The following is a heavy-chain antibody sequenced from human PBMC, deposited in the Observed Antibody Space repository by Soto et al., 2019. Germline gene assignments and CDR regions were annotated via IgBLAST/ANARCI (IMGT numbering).Heavy chain of an antibody. CDR3: ARDLAAGEH. CDR2: INPASGST. CDR1: GYTFTHYY. D-gene: IGHD6-13*01. V-gene: IGHV1-46*01. J-gene: IGHJ4*02. Sequence: QVQLVQSGAEVKKPGASEKLSCRTSGYTFTHYYIHWVRQAPGQGLEWLGIINPASGSTNYAQDFQGRVTLTMDTSTTTVSMELSGLRAEDTAIFYCARDLAAGEHWGQGTLLTVSS.